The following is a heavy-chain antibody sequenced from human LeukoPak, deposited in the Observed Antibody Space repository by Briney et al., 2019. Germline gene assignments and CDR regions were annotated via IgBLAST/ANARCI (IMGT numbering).Heavy chain of an antibody. V-gene: IGHV1-69*02. CDR3: ARHRLGGSYFDY. D-gene: IGHD1-26*01. CDR2: IIPILGIA. CDR1: GGTFSSYT. Sequence: AASVKVSCKASGGTFSSYTISWVRQAPGQGLEWMGRIIPILGIANYAQKFQGRVTITADKSTSTAYMELSSLRSEDTAVYYCARHRLGGSYFDYWGQGTLVTVSS. J-gene: IGHJ4*02.